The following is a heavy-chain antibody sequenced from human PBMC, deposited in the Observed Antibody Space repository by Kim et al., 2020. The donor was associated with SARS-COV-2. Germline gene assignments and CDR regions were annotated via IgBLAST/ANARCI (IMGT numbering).Heavy chain of an antibody. J-gene: IGHJ4*02. CDR2: SGSIK. D-gene: IGHD4-17*01. CDR3: AYGDNGH. V-gene: IGHV3-11*01. Sequence: SGSIKYNADSVKDRFTITRDNARNTLYLQMNSLRGEDTGVYYCAYGDNGHWGQGTLVTVSS.